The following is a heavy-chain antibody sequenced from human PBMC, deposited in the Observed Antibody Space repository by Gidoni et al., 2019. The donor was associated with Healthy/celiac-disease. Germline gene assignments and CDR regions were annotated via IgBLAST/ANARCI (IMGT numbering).Heavy chain of an antibody. Sequence: QVQLQQWGAGLLKPSETLSLTCAVYGGSFSGYYWSWIRQPPGKGLEWNGEINYSGSTHYTPSLKSRVTISVDTSKNQFSLKLSSVTAADTAVYYCARGERYYYDSSGYYYTNWFDPWGQGTLVTVSS. CDR3: ARGERYYYDSSGYYYTNWFDP. D-gene: IGHD3-22*01. CDR2: INYSGST. CDR1: GGSFSGYY. V-gene: IGHV4-34*01. J-gene: IGHJ5*02.